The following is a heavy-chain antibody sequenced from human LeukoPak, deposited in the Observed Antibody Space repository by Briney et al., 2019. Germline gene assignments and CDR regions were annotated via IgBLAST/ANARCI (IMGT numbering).Heavy chain of an antibody. D-gene: IGHD6-13*01. Sequence: GASVKVSCKASGYTFASYGISWVRQAPGQGLEWMGWISAYNDNTKYAQNLQGRVTMTTDTSTSTAYMELRSLTSDDTALYYCARDTARITTPGGPDYWRQGTLVTVSS. CDR3: ARDTARITTPGGPDY. J-gene: IGHJ4*02. CDR2: ISAYNDNT. V-gene: IGHV1-18*01. CDR1: GYTFASYG.